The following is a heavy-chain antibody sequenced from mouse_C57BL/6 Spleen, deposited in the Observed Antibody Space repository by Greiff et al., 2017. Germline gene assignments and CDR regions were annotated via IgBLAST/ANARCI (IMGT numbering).Heavy chain of an antibody. D-gene: IGHD2-12*01. CDR1: GYTFTSYW. CDR3: ARDDGFAY. CDR2: INPSSGYT. J-gene: IGHJ3*01. Sequence: QVQLQQSGAELAKPGASVKLSCKASGYTFTSYWMHWVKQRPGQGLEWIGYINPSSGYTKYNQKFKDKAILTADKSSSTAYMQLSSLTYEDSAVYYCARDDGFAYWGQGTLVTVSA. V-gene: IGHV1-7*01.